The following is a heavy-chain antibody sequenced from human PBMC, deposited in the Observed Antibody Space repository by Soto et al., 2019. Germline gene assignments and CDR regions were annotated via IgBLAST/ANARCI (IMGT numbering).Heavy chain of an antibody. CDR2: INHRGST. V-gene: IGHV4-34*01. CDR3: ARRRSSYPPNWFDP. Sequence: PSETLSLTCAVYGGSFSGYYWSWIRQPPGKGLEWIGEINHRGSTNYNPSLKSRVTISVDTSKNQFSLKLSSVTAADTAVYYCARRRSSYPPNWFDPWGQGTLVTVSS. J-gene: IGHJ5*02. D-gene: IGHD6-13*01. CDR1: GGSFSGYY.